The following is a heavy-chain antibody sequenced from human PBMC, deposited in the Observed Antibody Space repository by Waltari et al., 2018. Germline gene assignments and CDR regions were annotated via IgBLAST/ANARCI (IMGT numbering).Heavy chain of an antibody. CDR2: IYTSGST. CDR3: ARAPLTRGRDY. D-gene: IGHD3-16*01. CDR1: GGSISSGSYY. J-gene: IGHJ4*02. V-gene: IGHV4-61*02. Sequence: QVQLQESGPGLVKPSQTLSLTCTVSGGSISSGSYYWSWIRQPAGKGLEWIGRIYTSGSTNYNPSLKSRVTISVDTSKNQFSLKLSSVTAADTAVYYCARAPLTRGRDYWGQGTLVTVSS.